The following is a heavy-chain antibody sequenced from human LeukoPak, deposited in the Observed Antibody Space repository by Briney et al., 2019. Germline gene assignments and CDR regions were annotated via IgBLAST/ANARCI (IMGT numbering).Heavy chain of an antibody. Sequence: GGSLRLSCAASGFTFSTCAMSWVRQAPGKGLGWVSSISGSGGSTYYADSVKGRFTISRDNSKNTLYLQMNSLRVEDTAVYYCANGGLWLPTRTAWGQGTLVTVSS. CDR3: ANGGLWLPTRTA. D-gene: IGHD3-22*01. J-gene: IGHJ5*02. CDR2: ISGSGGST. V-gene: IGHV3-23*01. CDR1: GFTFSTCA.